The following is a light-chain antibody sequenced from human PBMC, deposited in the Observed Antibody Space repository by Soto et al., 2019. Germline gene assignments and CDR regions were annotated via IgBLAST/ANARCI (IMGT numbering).Light chain of an antibody. CDR2: DAS. CDR3: HQYGKSPQT. Sequence: EIVLTQSPGALSLSPGESATLSCRASQSVSDTHVAWYQQRPGQAPRLLIYDASRRDIGVPDRFIGSGSATDFTLTISGLEPEDFAVYFCHQYGKSPQTFGQGTKVEIK. J-gene: IGKJ1*01. V-gene: IGKV3-20*01. CDR1: QSVSDTH.